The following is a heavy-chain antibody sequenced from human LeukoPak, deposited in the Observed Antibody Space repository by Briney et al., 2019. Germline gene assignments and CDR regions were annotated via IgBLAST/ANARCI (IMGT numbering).Heavy chain of an antibody. Sequence: SETLSLTCTVSGYSFSSGYYWGWIRQPPGKGLGWIGSIYHSGSTYYNPSLKSRVTISVDTSKNQFSLKLSSVTAADTAVYYCARVPHSSSSEWFDPWGQGTLVTVSS. CDR3: ARVPHSSSSEWFDP. CDR2: IYHSGST. J-gene: IGHJ5*02. V-gene: IGHV4-38-2*02. CDR1: GYSFSSGYY. D-gene: IGHD6-6*01.